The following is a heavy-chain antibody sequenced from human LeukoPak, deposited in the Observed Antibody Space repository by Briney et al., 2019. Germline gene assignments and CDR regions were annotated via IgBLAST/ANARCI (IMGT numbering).Heavy chain of an antibody. Sequence: GGSLRLSCAASGFTFSSYGMHWVRQAPCKGLEWMAFTRYDGSEKWYADSVKGRFTISRDNSKNTLYLQMSTLRPEDTAVYYCAKDNSGWAFDYWGQGTLVTVST. D-gene: IGHD6-19*01. V-gene: IGHV3-30*02. CDR1: GFTFSSYG. CDR3: AKDNSGWAFDY. CDR2: TRYDGSEK. J-gene: IGHJ4*02.